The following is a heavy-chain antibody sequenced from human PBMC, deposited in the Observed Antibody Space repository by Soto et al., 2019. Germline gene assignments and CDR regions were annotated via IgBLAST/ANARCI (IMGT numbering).Heavy chain of an antibody. CDR2: ILSSSGVI. D-gene: IGHD2-21*02. CDR1: GFTFGSYS. V-gene: IGHV3-48*01. Sequence: EVQLVESGGGLVQPGGSLRLSCAASGFTFGSYSMNWVRQAPGKGLEWVSFILSSSGVIYYAASVKGRFTISRDNAKISMYLQTKSLRAEDTAVYYCARVLRAPLVATAMPYYMDVWGKGTTVTVSS. J-gene: IGHJ6*03. CDR3: ARVLRAPLVATAMPYYMDV.